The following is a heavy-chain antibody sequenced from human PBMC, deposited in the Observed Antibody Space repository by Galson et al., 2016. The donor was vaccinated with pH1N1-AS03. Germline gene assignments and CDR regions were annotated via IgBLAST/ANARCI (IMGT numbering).Heavy chain of an antibody. CDR2: IYNSGST. Sequence: TLSLTCNVSGASVSNDGYYWTWIRQHPGKGLEWIGNIYNSGSTYYNPSLKSRVSISVDRSKNHFSLRLTSVTAADTAVYYCARWADSGSYYEYFHHWGQGTLVIVSS. D-gene: IGHD1-26*01. CDR1: GASVSNDGYY. CDR3: ARWADSGSYYEYFHH. V-gene: IGHV4-31*03. J-gene: IGHJ1*01.